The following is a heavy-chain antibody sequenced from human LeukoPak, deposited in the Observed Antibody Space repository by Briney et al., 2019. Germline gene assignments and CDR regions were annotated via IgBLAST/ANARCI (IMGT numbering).Heavy chain of an antibody. CDR3: ASGSPRAGSGWDYYYGMDV. CDR1: GYTFTSYA. Sequence: GASVKVSCKASGYTFTSYAMHWVRQAPGQRLEWMGWINAGNGNTKYSQKFQGRVTITRDTSASTAYMELSSLRSEDTAVYYCASGSPRAGSGWDYYYGMDVWGQGTTVTVSS. V-gene: IGHV1-3*01. J-gene: IGHJ6*02. CDR2: INAGNGNT. D-gene: IGHD6-19*01.